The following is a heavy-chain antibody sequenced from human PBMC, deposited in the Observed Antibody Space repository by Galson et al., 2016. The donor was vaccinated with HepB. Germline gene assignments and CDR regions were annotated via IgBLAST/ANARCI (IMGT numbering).Heavy chain of an antibody. D-gene: IGHD3-10*01. Sequence: SLRLSCAASGFTFRDYWMNWVRQAPGKGLEWVAIILYDGSNKYYADSVKGRFTISRDNSKNTLYLQMNSLRAEDTAVYYCARTSDHGYYGMEVWGQGTLVTVSS. CDR2: ILYDGSNK. V-gene: IGHV3-30*03. CDR3: ARTSDHGYYGMEV. J-gene: IGHJ4*02. CDR1: GFTFRDYW.